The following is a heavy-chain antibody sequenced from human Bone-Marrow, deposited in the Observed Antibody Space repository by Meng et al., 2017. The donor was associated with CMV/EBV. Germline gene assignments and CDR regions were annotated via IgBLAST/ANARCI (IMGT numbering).Heavy chain of an antibody. CDR2: IRSKANSYAP. V-gene: IGHV3-73*01. Sequence: GGSLRLSCAASGFTFSGSAMHWVRQASGKGLEWVGRIRSKANSYAPAYAASVDGRFTISRDDSKNTAYLQMNSLKPEDTAVYYFTFSIAPYYYYGRDVWGQGTTVTVSS. CDR1: GFTFSGSA. J-gene: IGHJ6*02. CDR3: TFSIAPYYYYGRDV. D-gene: IGHD6-6*01.